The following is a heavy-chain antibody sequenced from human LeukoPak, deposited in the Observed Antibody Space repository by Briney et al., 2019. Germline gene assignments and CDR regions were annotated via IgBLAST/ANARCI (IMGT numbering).Heavy chain of an antibody. CDR2: MNPNSGNT. J-gene: IGHJ4*02. CDR1: GYTFTSYD. Sequence: ASVKVSCKASGYTFTSYDINWVRQATGQGLEWMGWMNPNSGNTGYAQKFQGRVTMTRDTSISTAYMELSRLRSDDTAVYYCARDGLYGDYEGYWGQGTLVTVSS. V-gene: IGHV1-8*02. D-gene: IGHD4-17*01. CDR3: ARDGLYGDYEGY.